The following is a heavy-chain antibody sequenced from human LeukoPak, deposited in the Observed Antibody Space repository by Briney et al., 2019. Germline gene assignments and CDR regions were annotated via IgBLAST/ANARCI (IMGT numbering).Heavy chain of an antibody. CDR2: ISFDGIYK. CDR3: ARDGYNEEDWYFDL. CDR1: GFTFSTYG. V-gene: IGHV3-30*03. Sequence: GGSLRLSCAASGFTFSTYGMHWVRQAPGKGLEWVAVISFDGIYKFYSDSVKGRFSISRDNSKKTLYLQMNSLRVEDTAVYYCARDGYNEEDWYFDLWGRGILVTVSS. D-gene: IGHD5-24*01. J-gene: IGHJ2*01.